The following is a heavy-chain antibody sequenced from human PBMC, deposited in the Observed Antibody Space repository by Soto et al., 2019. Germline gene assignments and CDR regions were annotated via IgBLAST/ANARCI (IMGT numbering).Heavy chain of an antibody. CDR1: GGSFSGDY. Sequence: SETLSLTCAVYGGSFSGDYWTWIRQPPGKGLEWIGSIYYSGSTYYNPSLKSRVTISVDTSKNQFSLKLSSVTAADTAVYYCARHTPAISISDHWGQGTLVTVS. CDR2: IYYSGST. J-gene: IGHJ4*02. CDR3: ARHTPAISISDH. D-gene: IGHD2-15*01. V-gene: IGHV4-34*01.